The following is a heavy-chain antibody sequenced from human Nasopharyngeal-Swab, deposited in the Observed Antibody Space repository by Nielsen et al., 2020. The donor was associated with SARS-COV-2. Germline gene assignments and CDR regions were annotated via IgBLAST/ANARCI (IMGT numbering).Heavy chain of an antibody. J-gene: IGHJ6*02. CDR3: ARVRGGVPAEMNYGMDV. CDR2: INSDGSST. D-gene: IGHD2-2*01. Sequence: GESLKISCAASGFTFSSYWMHWVRQAPGKGLVWVSRINSDGSSTSYADSVKGRFTISGDNAKNTLYLQMNSLRAEDTAVYYCARVRGGVPAEMNYGMDVWGQGTTVTVSS. CDR1: GFTFSSYW. V-gene: IGHV3-74*01.